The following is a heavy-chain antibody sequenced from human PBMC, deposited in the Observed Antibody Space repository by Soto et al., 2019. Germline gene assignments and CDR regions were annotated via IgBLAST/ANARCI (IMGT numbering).Heavy chain of an antibody. D-gene: IGHD3-3*01. V-gene: IGHV3-48*02. J-gene: IGHJ4*02. CDR1: GFTFSSYS. CDR2: ISSSTSTI. Sequence: EVQLVESGGGLVQPGGSLRLSCAASGFTFSSYSMNWVRQAPGKGLEWVSYISSSTSTIYYADSVKGRFTISRDNVKNSLYLQMNSLRDEDTAVYYCARDKLSWSSYPYYLDYWGQGTLVTVSS. CDR3: ARDKLSWSSYPYYLDY.